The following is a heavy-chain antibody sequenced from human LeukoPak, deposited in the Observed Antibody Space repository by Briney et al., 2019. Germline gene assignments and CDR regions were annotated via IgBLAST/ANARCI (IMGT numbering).Heavy chain of an antibody. CDR2: IRSKANSYAT. CDR1: GLTFSGSA. J-gene: IGHJ3*02. Sequence: GGSLRLSCAASGLTFSGSAMHWVRQASGKGLEWVGRIRSKANSYATAYAASVKGRFTISRDDSKNTAYLQMNSLKTEDTAVYYCTRLVLAGPEIAFDIWGQGTMVTVSS. V-gene: IGHV3-73*01. CDR3: TRLVLAGPEIAFDI. D-gene: IGHD6-19*01.